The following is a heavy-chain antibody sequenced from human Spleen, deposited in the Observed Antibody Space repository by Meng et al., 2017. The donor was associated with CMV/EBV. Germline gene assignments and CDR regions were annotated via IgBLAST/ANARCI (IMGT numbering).Heavy chain of an antibody. CDR2: ISGTGSTI. CDR1: GFTFNTYE. V-gene: IGHV3-48*03. J-gene: IGHJ5*02. CDR3: ASVGGYCSSTSCSPGRGWFDP. Sequence: GESLKISCGASGFTFNTYEMNWVRQAPGKGLEWVSYISGTGSTISYADSVKGRFTISRDNAKNSLYLQMSSLRAEDTAVYYCASVGGYCSSTSCSPGRGWFDPWGQGTLVTVSS. D-gene: IGHD2-2*01.